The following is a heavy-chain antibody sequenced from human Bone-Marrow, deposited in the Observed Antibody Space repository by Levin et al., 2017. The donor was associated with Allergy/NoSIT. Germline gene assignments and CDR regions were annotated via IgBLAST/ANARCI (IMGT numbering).Heavy chain of an antibody. J-gene: IGHJ4*02. CDR2: ISPIFVTA. Sequence: SVKVSCKASGGTFTSFTFSWVRQAPGQGLEWMGGISPIFVTANYAQKLQGRVTVTAEESTNTVYMELGSLRSEDTAVYYCASRRSVAGVEDDNWGQGTLVTVSS. CDR1: GGTFTSFT. CDR3: ASRRSVAGVEDDN. D-gene: IGHD6-19*01. V-gene: IGHV1-69*13.